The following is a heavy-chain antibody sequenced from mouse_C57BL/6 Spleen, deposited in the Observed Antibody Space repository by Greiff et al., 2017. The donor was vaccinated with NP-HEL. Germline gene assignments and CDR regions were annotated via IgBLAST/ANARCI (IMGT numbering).Heavy chain of an antibody. D-gene: IGHD1-1*01. CDR2: IHPNSGST. Sequence: QVQLQQPGAELVKPGASVKLSCKASGYTFTSYWMHWVKQRPGQGLEWIGMIHPNSGSTNYNEKFKSKATLTVDKSSSTAYMQLSSLTSEDSAVYYCARIGYGSSRGYWYFDVWGTGTTVTVSS. CDR3: ARIGYGSSRGYWYFDV. J-gene: IGHJ1*03. CDR1: GYTFTSYW. V-gene: IGHV1-64*01.